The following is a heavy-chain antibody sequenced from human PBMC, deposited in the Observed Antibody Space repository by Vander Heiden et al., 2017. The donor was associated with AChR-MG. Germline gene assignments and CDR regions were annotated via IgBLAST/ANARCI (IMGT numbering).Heavy chain of an antibody. V-gene: IGHV2-5*01. CDR2: IYWNDDK. CDR1: GFSLSTSEVG. Sequence: QITLRESGPTPVTPTQTLTLTCPFSGFSLSTSEVGVGWIRQPPGKALEWFGIIYWNDDKRYSPSLQSRLTITKDTSKSQVVLTMTNMDPVDTATYYCAHGSKRDGDYGFASWGQGTLVTVSS. CDR3: AHGSKRDGDYGFAS. D-gene: IGHD4-17*01. J-gene: IGHJ4*02.